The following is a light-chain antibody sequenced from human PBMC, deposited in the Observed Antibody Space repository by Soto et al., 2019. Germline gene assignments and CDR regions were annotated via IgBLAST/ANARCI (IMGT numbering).Light chain of an antibody. CDR1: QSISSW. CDR3: QQYNSYPLIT. CDR2: KAS. J-gene: IGKJ5*01. V-gene: IGKV1-5*03. Sequence: DIQMTQSPSTLSASVGDRVTITCRASQSISSWLAWSQQKTGKAPKLLIYKASSLESRVPSRVSGSGSGTKFTLTISSLQPDDFATYCCQQYNSYPLITFGQGTRLEIK.